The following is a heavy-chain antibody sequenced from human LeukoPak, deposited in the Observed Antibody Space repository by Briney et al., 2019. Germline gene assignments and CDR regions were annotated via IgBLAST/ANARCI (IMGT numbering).Heavy chain of an antibody. V-gene: IGHV4-61*02. Sequence: SETLSLTCTVSGGSISSSSYYWSWIRQPAGKGLEWIGRIYTSGSTNYNPSLKSRVTMSVDTSKNQLSLKLSSVTAADTAVYFCARADREGGYTYGFFDYWGQGILVTVSS. J-gene: IGHJ4*02. D-gene: IGHD5-18*01. CDR2: IYTSGST. CDR3: ARADREGGYTYGFFDY. CDR1: GGSISSSSYY.